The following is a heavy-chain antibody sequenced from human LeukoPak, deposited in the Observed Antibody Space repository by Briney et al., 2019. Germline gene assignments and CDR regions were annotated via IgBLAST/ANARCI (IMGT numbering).Heavy chain of an antibody. CDR2: INHSGST. D-gene: IGHD6-13*01. Sequence: SETLSLTCAVYGGSFSGYYWSWIRQPPGKGLEWIGEINHSGSTNYNPSLKSRVTISVDTSKNQFSLKLSSVTAADTAVYYCARGRYSGSWCILDYWGQGTLVTVSS. CDR1: GGSFSGYY. CDR3: ARGRYSGSWCILDY. V-gene: IGHV4-34*01. J-gene: IGHJ4*02.